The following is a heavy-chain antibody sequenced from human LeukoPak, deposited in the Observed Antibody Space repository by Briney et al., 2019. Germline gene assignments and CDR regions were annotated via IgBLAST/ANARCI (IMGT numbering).Heavy chain of an antibody. J-gene: IGHJ6*02. CDR1: GGSISSYY. CDR2: IYYSGST. V-gene: IGHV4-59*12. CDR3: ARGRRAYYYYGMDV. Sequence: SETLSLTCTVSGGSISSYYWSWIRQPPGKGLEWIGYIYYSGSTNYNPSLKSRLTISVDTSKNQISLKLSSVTAADTAVYYCARGRRAYYYYGMDVWGQGTTVTVSS.